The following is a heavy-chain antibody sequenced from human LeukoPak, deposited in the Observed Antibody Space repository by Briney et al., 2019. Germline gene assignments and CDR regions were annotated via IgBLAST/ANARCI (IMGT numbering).Heavy chain of an antibody. V-gene: IGHV1-2*02. CDR1: GYTFTGNF. CDR2: INSDSGGT. J-gene: IGHJ5*02. D-gene: IGHD6-6*01. CDR3: ARGNIATRRGENWFDP. Sequence: GASVKLSCKASGYTFTGNFIHWVRQAPGPGLEWMGWINSDSGGTNYARKFQRRVTMTRDTSISTAYMELSSLRSDDTAVFYCARGNIATRRGENWFDPWGQGTLVTVSS.